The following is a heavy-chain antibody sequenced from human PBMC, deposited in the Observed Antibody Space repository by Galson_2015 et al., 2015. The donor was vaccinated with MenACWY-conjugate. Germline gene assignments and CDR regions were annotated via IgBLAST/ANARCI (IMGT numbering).Heavy chain of an antibody. V-gene: IGHV6-1*01. CDR3: AREVLNIFDS. J-gene: IGHJ4*02. Sequence: SRITISPDTSKNQVTLQLNSVTPEDTAVYYCAREVLNIFDSWGQGTLVTVSS. D-gene: IGHD3-9*01.